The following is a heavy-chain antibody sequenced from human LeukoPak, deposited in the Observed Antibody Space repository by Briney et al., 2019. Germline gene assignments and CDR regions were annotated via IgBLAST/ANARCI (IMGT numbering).Heavy chain of an antibody. D-gene: IGHD6-6*01. J-gene: IGHJ5*02. Sequence: ASVKVSCKASGYTFTSYYMHWVRQAPGQGLEWMAIINPSGGSTSYAQKFQGRVTMTRDTSTSTVYMELSSLRSEDTAVYYCARDHGPSIAALEAVAPWGQGTLVTVSS. CDR1: GYTFTSYY. CDR2: INPSGGST. V-gene: IGHV1-46*01. CDR3: ARDHGPSIAALEAVAP.